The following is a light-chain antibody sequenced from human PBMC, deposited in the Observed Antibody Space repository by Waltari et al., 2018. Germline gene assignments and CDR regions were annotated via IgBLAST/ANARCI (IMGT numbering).Light chain of an antibody. V-gene: IGLV3-21*03. Sequence: SYVLIQPPSVSLAPGKTARITCGGNDIGSKRVHWDQKKPGQAPLVVVSVDSDRPSGIPERFSGSSSGNTATLTVYRVEAGDEADYYCQVWDSSTSEVVFGGGTKLTVL. J-gene: IGLJ2*01. CDR3: QVWDSSTSEVV. CDR1: DIGSKR. CDR2: VDS.